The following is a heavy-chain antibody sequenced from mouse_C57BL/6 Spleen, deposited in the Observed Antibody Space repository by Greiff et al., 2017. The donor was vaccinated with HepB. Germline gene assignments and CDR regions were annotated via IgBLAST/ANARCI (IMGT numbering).Heavy chain of an antibody. Sequence: LVESGPELVKPGASVKISCKASGYAFSSSWMNWVKQRPGKGLEWIGRIYPGDGDTNYNGKFKGKATLTADKSSSTAYMQLSSLTSEDSAVYFCAKALYYGNYWFAYWGQGTLVTVSA. CDR2: IYPGDGDT. CDR3: AKALYYGNYWFAY. V-gene: IGHV1-82*01. CDR1: GYAFSSSW. J-gene: IGHJ3*01. D-gene: IGHD2-1*01.